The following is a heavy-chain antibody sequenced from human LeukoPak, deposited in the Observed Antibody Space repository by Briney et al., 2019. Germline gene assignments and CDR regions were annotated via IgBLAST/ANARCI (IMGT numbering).Heavy chain of an antibody. D-gene: IGHD6-13*01. Sequence: GASVKVSCKASGYTFTSYDINWVRQATGQGLEWMGWMNPNSGNTGYAQKFQGRVTMTRNTSISTAYMELSSLRSADTAVYYCACGYSSSWYGVFDFDYWGQGTLVTVSS. V-gene: IGHV1-8*01. CDR1: GYTFTSYD. CDR3: ACGYSSSWYGVFDFDY. J-gene: IGHJ4*02. CDR2: MNPNSGNT.